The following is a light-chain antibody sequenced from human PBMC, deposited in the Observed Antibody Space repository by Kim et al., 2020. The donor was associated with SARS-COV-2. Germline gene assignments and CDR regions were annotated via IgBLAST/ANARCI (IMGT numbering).Light chain of an antibody. CDR3: ATWDDALSGPV. Sequence: GQRVTISSSGMSANIVYNTVHWCQPLPGTAAKFFSYGTDYRRSGVHVRFCGSKSGTSASVAISEIQSEDEAICFCATWDDALSGPVFGGESQLTVL. V-gene: IGLV1-44*01. CDR1: SANIVYNT. CDR2: GTD. J-gene: IGLJ3*02.